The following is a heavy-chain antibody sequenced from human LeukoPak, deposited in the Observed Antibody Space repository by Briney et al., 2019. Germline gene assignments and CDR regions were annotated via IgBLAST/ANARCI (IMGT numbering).Heavy chain of an antibody. Sequence: SETLSLTCAVSGYSISNGYYWVWLRQPPGRGLEWIGSLYHSDSAYYNTSLRSRVSMSVDTSKNQFYLTLSIVTAADTAVYYCARQHDPFYFYYIDVWGSRTTVSVFS. CDR1: GYSISNGYY. D-gene: IGHD3-3*01. J-gene: IGHJ6*03. CDR3: ARQHDPFYFYYIDV. V-gene: IGHV4-38-2*01. CDR2: LYHSDSA.